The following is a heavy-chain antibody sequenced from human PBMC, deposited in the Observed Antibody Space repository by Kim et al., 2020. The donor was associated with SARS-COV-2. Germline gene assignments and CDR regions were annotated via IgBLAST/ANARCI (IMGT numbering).Heavy chain of an antibody. V-gene: IGHV3-30*07. D-gene: IGHD3-22*01. Sequence: ADAVKGRVTLSRDNSKNTLYLQMNSLRAEDTAVYYCAREDYYDSSGSVGDYWGQGTLVTVSS. J-gene: IGHJ4*02. CDR3: AREDYYDSSGSVGDY.